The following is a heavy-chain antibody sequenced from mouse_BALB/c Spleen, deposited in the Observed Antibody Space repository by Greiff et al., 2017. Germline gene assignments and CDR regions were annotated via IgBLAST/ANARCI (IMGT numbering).Heavy chain of an antibody. D-gene: IGHD2-3*01. CDR2: IWSGGST. CDR1: GFSLTSYG. Sequence: VQVVESGPGLVQPSQSLSITCTVSGFSLTSYGVHWVRQSPGKGLEWLGVIWSGGSTDYNAAFISRLSISKDNSKSQVFFKMNSLQANDTAIYYCARDGYSRYFDVWGAGTTVTVSS. V-gene: IGHV2-2*02. CDR3: ARDGYSRYFDV. J-gene: IGHJ1*01.